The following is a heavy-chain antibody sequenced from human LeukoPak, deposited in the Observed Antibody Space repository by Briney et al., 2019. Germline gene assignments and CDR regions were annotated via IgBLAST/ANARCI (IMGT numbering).Heavy chain of an antibody. J-gene: IGHJ4*02. D-gene: IGHD1-7*01. CDR3: ARDTRGT. Sequence: HRASVKVSCKASGYTFTSYDINWVRQATGQGLEWMGRIIPILGIANYAQKFQGRVTITADKSTSTAYMELSSLRSEDTAVYYCARDTRGTWGQGTLVTVSS. V-gene: IGHV1-69*04. CDR2: IIPILGIA. CDR1: GYTFTSYD.